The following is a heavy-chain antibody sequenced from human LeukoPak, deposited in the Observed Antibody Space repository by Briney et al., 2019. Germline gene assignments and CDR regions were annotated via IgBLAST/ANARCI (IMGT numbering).Heavy chain of an antibody. Sequence: PSETLSLTCTVSGGSISSGGYYWSWIRQHPGKGLEWIGYIYYSGSTYYNPSLKSRVTISVDTPKNQFSLKLSSVTAADTAVYYCARRYSSSWYGGFDYWGQGTLVTVSS. V-gene: IGHV4-31*03. CDR1: GGSISSGGYY. CDR3: ARRYSSSWYGGFDY. CDR2: IYYSGST. D-gene: IGHD6-13*01. J-gene: IGHJ4*02.